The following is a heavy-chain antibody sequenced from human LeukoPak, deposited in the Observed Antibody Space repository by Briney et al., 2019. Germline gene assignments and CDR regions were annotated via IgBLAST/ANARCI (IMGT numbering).Heavy chain of an antibody. CDR3: VRDLYDYGSVNYVGLFDI. D-gene: IGHD3-16*01. CDR1: GYTFSRYG. Sequence: GASVKVSCKASGYTFSRYGISWVRQAPGQGLEWMGWISPYNGDTNYAQKLQGRVTMTTDTSTSTAYMELRSLRSDDTALYYCVRDLYDYGSVNYVGLFDIWGQGTMVTVSS. CDR2: ISPYNGDT. V-gene: IGHV1-18*04. J-gene: IGHJ3*02.